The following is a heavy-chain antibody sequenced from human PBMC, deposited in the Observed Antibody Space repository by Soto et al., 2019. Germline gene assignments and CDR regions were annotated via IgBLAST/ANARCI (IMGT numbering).Heavy chain of an antibody. J-gene: IGHJ6*02. Sequence: PSETLSLTCTVSGDSITSGGYYWIWLRQQPGKGPEWIGYIYHSGGASYNPSLRGRDVISIDTSKNQFFLRMNAVTAEDTATYYCARDYYGAGSQYYYYGMEVWGQGTTVTVSS. CDR3: ARDYYGAGSQYYYYGMEV. V-gene: IGHV4-31*03. CDR2: IYHSGGA. D-gene: IGHD3-10*01. CDR1: GDSITSGGYY.